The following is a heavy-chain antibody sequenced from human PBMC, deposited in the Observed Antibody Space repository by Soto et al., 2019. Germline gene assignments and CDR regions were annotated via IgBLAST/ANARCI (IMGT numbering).Heavy chain of an antibody. CDR2: IHPGESDT. J-gene: IGHJ6*02. Sequence: GESLKISCKSYGYSFTTYWIAWVRQMPGKGLEWMGSIHPGESDTRYSPSFQGQVTISADRSITTAYLQWSSLKASDTAMYYCARHEATYYNFYGMDVRGQGTTVTVS. CDR3: ARHEATYYNFYGMDV. CDR1: GYSFTTYW. V-gene: IGHV5-51*01.